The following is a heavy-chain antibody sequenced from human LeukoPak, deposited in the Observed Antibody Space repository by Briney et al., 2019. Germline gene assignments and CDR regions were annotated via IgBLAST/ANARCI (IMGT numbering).Heavy chain of an antibody. Sequence: GGSLRLSCAASGFTFSSYNMNWVRQAPGKGLEWVSYISSSSGTIYYTDSVKGRFTISRDNAKSSLYLQMNSLRDEDTAVYYCARYYYGSRGEPFDYWGQGTLVTVSS. CDR2: ISSSSGTI. J-gene: IGHJ4*02. V-gene: IGHV3-48*02. CDR1: GFTFSSYN. D-gene: IGHD3-22*01. CDR3: ARYYYGSRGEPFDY.